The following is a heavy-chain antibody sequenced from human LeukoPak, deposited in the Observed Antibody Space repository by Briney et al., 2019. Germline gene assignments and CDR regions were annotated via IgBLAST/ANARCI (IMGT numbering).Heavy chain of an antibody. CDR1: GFTFSSYV. Sequence: GGSLRLSCAASGFTFSSYVMSWVSPPPGKGLEWVSSISSSSSYIYYADSVKGRFTISRDNAKNSPYLQMNSLRAEDTAVYYCARVTQRLFDYWGQGTLVSVSS. D-gene: IGHD5-18*01. J-gene: IGHJ4*02. V-gene: IGHV3-21*01. CDR2: ISSSSSYI. CDR3: ARVTQRLFDY.